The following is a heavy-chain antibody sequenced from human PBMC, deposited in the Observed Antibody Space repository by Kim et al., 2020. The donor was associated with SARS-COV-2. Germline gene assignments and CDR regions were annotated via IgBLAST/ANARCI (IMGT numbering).Heavy chain of an antibody. CDR3: ARSMVRGVRHGMDV. Sequence: ASVKVSCKAPGYSFSSFEITWVRQATGQGLEWMGWMNPSSGKTGYAQKFQGRVTMTGNTSISTAYMEVSSLTSEDTAVYFCARSMVRGVRHGMDVWGQGTTVIVSS. D-gene: IGHD3-10*01. V-gene: IGHV1-8*01. J-gene: IGHJ6*02. CDR1: GYSFSSFE. CDR2: MNPSSGKT.